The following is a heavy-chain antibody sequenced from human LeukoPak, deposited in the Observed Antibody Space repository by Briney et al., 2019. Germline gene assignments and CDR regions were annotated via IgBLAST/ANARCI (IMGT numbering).Heavy chain of an antibody. CDR1: EFTFTNYW. CDR3: AGGSGWLINY. D-gene: IGHD6-19*01. CDR2: IKQDGSEK. J-gene: IGHJ4*02. V-gene: IGHV3-7*01. Sequence: GGSLRLSCAASEFTFTNYWMNWVRQAPGKGLEGVASIKQDGSEKFYVDSVKGRFSISRDNAKNSLYLQMSSLRAEDTAIYYCAGGSGWLINYWGQGTLVTVSS.